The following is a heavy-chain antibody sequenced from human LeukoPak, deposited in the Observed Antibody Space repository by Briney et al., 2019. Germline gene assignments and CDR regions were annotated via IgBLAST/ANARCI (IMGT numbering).Heavy chain of an antibody. CDR3: ARERHTMVRGIDF. D-gene: IGHD3-10*01. Sequence: PSETLSLTCAVSGGSISRSNWWSWVRQPPGKGLEWIGEIYHSGSTNYNPSLKSRVTISVDKSKNQFSLKLNSVTAADTAVYYCARERHTMVRGIDFWGQGTLVTVSS. J-gene: IGHJ4*02. CDR1: GGSISRSNW. CDR2: IYHSGST. V-gene: IGHV4-4*02.